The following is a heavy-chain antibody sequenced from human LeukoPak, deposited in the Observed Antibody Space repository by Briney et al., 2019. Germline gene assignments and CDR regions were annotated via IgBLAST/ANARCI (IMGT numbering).Heavy chain of an antibody. CDR1: GGSISSESYF. D-gene: IGHD2-2*01. CDR2: IFYSGKT. CDR3: ARTPFYCSSTSCSPYYFDY. Sequence: SETLSLTCTVSGGSISSESYFWGWIRQPSGKGLEWIGSIFYSGKTYYNPSLKSRVTLSVDTSKNQFSLKLSSVTAADTAVYYCARTPFYCSSTSCSPYYFDYWGQGTLVTVSS. J-gene: IGHJ4*02. V-gene: IGHV4-39*07.